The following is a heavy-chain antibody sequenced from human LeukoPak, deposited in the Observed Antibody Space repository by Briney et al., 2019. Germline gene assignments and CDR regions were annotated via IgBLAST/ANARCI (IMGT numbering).Heavy chain of an antibody. CDR3: ARDLVWFGESSIDP. D-gene: IGHD3-10*01. CDR1: GYTFTGYY. Sequence: GASVKVSCKASGYTFTGYYMHWVRQAAGQGHEWMGWINPNSGGTNYAQKFQGRVTMTRDTSISTAYMELSRLRSDDTAVYYCARDLVWFGESSIDPWGQGTLVTVSS. V-gene: IGHV1-2*02. CDR2: INPNSGGT. J-gene: IGHJ5*02.